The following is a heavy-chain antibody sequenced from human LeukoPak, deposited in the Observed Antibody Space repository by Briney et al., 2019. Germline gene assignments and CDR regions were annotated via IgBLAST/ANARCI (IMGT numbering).Heavy chain of an antibody. CDR2: ISGSGGST. J-gene: IGHJ4*02. D-gene: IGHD3-22*01. V-gene: IGHV3-23*01. CDR1: GFTFSSYS. Sequence: GGSLRLSCAASGFTFSSYSMNWVRQAPGKGLEWVSGISGSGGSTNYADSVKGRFTISRDNSKNTLFLQMNSLRAEDTAVYYCAKGGPYYEPSDYYSYFDYGGQGPLVTVSS. CDR3: AKGGPYYEPSDYYSYFDY.